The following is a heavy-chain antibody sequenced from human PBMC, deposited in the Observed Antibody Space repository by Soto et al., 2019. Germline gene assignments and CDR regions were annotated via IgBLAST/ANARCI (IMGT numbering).Heavy chain of an antibody. Sequence: ETLSLTCTGSGGSVSSGSYDWSWIRQPPGKGLEWIGYIYYSGSTNYNPSLKSRVTISVDTSKKQFSLKLSSVTAADTAVYYCARDRDYFDYWGQGTLVTVSS. J-gene: IGHJ4*02. D-gene: IGHD3-10*01. CDR2: IYYSGST. V-gene: IGHV4-61*01. CDR3: ARDRDYFDY. CDR1: GGSVSSGSYD.